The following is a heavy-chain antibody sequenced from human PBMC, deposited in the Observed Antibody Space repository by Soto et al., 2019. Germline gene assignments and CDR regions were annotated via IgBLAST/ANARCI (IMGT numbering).Heavy chain of an antibody. D-gene: IGHD1-26*01. CDR3: ARVRLAKHPGSLVKYYYYYGMDV. CDR1: GGSSSSGGYY. J-gene: IGHJ6*02. CDR2: IYYSGST. V-gene: IGHV4-31*03. Sequence: ALSVTCTVSGGSSSSGGYYWSWILQHPGKGLEWIGYIYYSGSTYYNPSLKSRVTISVDTSKNQFSLKLSSVTAADTAVYYCARVRLAKHPGSLVKYYYYYGMDVWGQGTTVTVSS.